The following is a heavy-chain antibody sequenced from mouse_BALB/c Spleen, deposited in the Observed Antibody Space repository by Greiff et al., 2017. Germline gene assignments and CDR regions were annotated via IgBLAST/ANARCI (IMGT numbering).Heavy chain of an antibody. V-gene: IGHV1S29*02. CDR2: IYPYNGGT. D-gene: IGHD2-1*01. J-gene: IGHJ4*01. CDR1: GYTFTDYN. Sequence: EVQLQQSGPELVKPGASVKISCKASGYTFTDYNMHWVKQSHGKSLEWIGYIYPYNGGTGYNQKFKSKATLTVDNSSSTAYMELRSLTSEDSAVYYCAREGYYGNYDAMDYWGQGTSVTVSS. CDR3: AREGYYGNYDAMDY.